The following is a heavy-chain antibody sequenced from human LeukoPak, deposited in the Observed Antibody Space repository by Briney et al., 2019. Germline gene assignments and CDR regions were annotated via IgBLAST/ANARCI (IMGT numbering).Heavy chain of an antibody. CDR2: IYYSGST. V-gene: IGHV4-59*08. CDR1: GGSISSYY. CDR3: ARQSAAAYYYYYGMDV. Sequence: SETLSLTCTVSGGSISSYYWSWIRQPPGKGLEWIGYIYYSGSTNYNPSLKSRVTISVDTSKNQFSLKLSSVTAADTAVYYCARQSAAAYYYYYGMDVWGQGTTVTVSS. D-gene: IGHD2-2*01. J-gene: IGHJ6*02.